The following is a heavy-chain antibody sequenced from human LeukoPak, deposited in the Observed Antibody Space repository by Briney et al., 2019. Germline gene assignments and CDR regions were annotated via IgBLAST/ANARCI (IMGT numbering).Heavy chain of an antibody. CDR3: ARLDPKWSHY. V-gene: IGHV3-30-3*01. Sequence: GGSLRLSCAASGFTFSSYAMHWVRQAPGKGLEWVAVISYDGSNKYYADSVKGRFTISRDNPKNTLYLQMNSLRAEDTAVYYCARLDPKWSHYWGQGTLVTVSS. J-gene: IGHJ4*02. D-gene: IGHD2-15*01. CDR1: GFTFSSYA. CDR2: ISYDGSNK.